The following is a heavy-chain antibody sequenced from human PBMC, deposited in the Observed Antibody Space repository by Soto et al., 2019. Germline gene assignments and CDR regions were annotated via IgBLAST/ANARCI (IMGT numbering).Heavy chain of an antibody. CDR1: GFTFSSSA. Sequence: QVQLVESGGGVVQPGRSLRLSCAASGFTFSSSAMHWVRQAPGKGLEWVAVISYDGSNKYYADSVKGRFTISRDNSKNPLFLQMNCLRAEDTAVYYCGRSYGSGIFSMDVWGQGSTVTVSS. V-gene: IGHV3-30-3*01. CDR2: ISYDGSNK. CDR3: GRSYGSGIFSMDV. J-gene: IGHJ6*02. D-gene: IGHD3-10*01.